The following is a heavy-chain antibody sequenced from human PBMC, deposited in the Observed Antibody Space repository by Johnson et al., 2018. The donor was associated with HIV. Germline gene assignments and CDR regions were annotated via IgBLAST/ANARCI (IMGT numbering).Heavy chain of an antibody. J-gene: IGHJ3*02. CDR2: ISASGRDI. CDR3: AKGPWDLPHAFNI. CDR1: ELTSSNYA. Sequence: MQLVESGGGLVQPGGSLRLSCVASELTSSNYAISWVRQAPGQGLEWVSAISASGRDIYYGDSVKGRFTISRDNSKNTLYLQMNSLRAEDTAVYYCAKGPWDLPHAFNIWGQGTMVTVSS. V-gene: IGHV3-23*04. D-gene: IGHD1-26*01.